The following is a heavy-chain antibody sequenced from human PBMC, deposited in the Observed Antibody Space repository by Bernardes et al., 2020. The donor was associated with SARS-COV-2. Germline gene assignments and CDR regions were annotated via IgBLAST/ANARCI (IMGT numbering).Heavy chain of an antibody. Sequence: ASAKVSCKVSGYSLTEFSMHWVRQAPGKGLEWLGGFDPQHRKTLYAQKFQGRVTMTEDTTTDTAYMELRNLRSEDTAVYYCATDDPAGAVFGVVIYALHIWGQGTMVTVSS. CDR1: GYSLTEFS. CDR3: ATDDPAGAVFGVVIYALHI. CDR2: FDPQHRKT. J-gene: IGHJ3*02. D-gene: IGHD3-3*01. V-gene: IGHV1-24*01.